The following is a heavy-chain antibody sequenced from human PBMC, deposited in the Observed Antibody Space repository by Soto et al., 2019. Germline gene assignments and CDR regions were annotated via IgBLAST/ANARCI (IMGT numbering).Heavy chain of an antibody. CDR2: IWYDGSNK. V-gene: IGHV3-33*01. D-gene: IGHD2-15*01. J-gene: IGHJ6*02. Sequence: QVQLVESGGGVVQPGRSLRLSFAASGFTFSNYGMHWVRQAPGKGLEWVAVIWYDGSNKYYADSVKGRFTISRDNSKNTLSLQMNSLRAEDTAVYYCASEYCSGGSCYYYGMDVWGQGTTVTVSS. CDR1: GFTFSNYG. CDR3: ASEYCSGGSCYYYGMDV.